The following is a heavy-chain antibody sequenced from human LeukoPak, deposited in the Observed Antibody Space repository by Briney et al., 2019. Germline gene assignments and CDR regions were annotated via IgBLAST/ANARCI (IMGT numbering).Heavy chain of an antibody. D-gene: IGHD5-24*01. CDR1: GFTFSSYS. V-gene: IGHV3-30*04. J-gene: IGHJ3*02. CDR3: AREMATSDAFDI. Sequence: GGSLRLSCAASGFTFSSYSMHWVRQAPGKGLEWVAVISYDGSNKYYADSVKGRFTISRDNSKNPLYLQMNSLRAEDTAVYYCAREMATSDAFDIWGQGTMVTVSS. CDR2: ISYDGSNK.